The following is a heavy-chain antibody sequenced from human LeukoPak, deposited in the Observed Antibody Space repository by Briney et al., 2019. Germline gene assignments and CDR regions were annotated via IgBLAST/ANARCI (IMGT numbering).Heavy chain of an antibody. V-gene: IGHV4-34*01. CDR2: MNQSGGT. Sequence: SETLSLTCAVDVGSFSDYYWSWIRQSPGKGLEWIGEMNQSGGTNYNPSLESRVTLSVDTSRTQFSLRLTSVTAADSAIYFCARAYYRSLIWGQGTKVTVSS. J-gene: IGHJ3*02. CDR1: VGSFSDYY. D-gene: IGHD3-10*01. CDR3: ARAYYRSLI.